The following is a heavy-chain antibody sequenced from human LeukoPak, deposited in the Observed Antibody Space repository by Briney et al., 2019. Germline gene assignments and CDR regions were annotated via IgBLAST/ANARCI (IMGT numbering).Heavy chain of an antibody. V-gene: IGHV3-7*01. D-gene: IGHD6-13*01. CDR3: TREAAAGIDY. Sequence: GGSLRLSCAASGFTFSTYWMSWVRQAPGKGLEWVANIKQDGSEKYYLDSVKGRFTISRDNAKNSLCLQMNSLRAEDTAVYFCTREAAAGIDYWGQGTLFTVSS. J-gene: IGHJ4*02. CDR1: GFTFSTYW. CDR2: IKQDGSEK.